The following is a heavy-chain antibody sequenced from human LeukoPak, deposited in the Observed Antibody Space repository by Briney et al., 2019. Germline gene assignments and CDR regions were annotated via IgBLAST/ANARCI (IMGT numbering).Heavy chain of an antibody. D-gene: IGHD2-2*01. CDR2: IYYSGST. Sequence: SETLSLTCTVSGGSISSSSYYWGWIRQPPGKGLEWIGSIYYSGSTYYNPSLKSRVTISVDTSKNQFSLKLSSVTAADTAVYYCARHVRAQHLYYYYYYMDVWGKGTTVTISS. V-gene: IGHV4-39*01. CDR3: ARHVRAQHLYYYYYYMDV. CDR1: GGSISSSSYY. J-gene: IGHJ6*03.